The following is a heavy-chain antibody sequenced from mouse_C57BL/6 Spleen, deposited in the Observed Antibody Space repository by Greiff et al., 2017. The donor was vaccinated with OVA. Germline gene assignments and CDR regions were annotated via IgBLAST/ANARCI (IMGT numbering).Heavy chain of an antibody. Sequence: QVQLKQPGAELVRPGSSVKLSCKASGYTFTSYWMHWVKQRPIQGLEWIGNIDPSDSETHYNQKFKDKATLTVDKSSSTAYMQLSSLTSEDSAVYYCAREGYGSSSFAYWGQGTLVTVSA. CDR3: AREGYGSSSFAY. J-gene: IGHJ3*01. CDR2: IDPSDSET. CDR1: GYTFTSYW. D-gene: IGHD1-1*01. V-gene: IGHV1-52*01.